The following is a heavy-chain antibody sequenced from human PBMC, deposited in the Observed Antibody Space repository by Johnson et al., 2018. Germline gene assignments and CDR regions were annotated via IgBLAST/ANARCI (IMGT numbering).Heavy chain of an antibody. CDR2: XXXXGDT. Sequence: VQLVESGGGLVQXGGSXRLXCAASGFTLSNYDMHWVRQATGKGLEWVSAXXXXGDTFYPGSVKGRFTISRENANNPFYLQLNSLRAGDTAVYYCAILGREDVWGKGTTVTVSS. CDR1: GFTLSNYD. CDR3: AILGREDV. V-gene: IGHV3-13*01. J-gene: IGHJ6*04.